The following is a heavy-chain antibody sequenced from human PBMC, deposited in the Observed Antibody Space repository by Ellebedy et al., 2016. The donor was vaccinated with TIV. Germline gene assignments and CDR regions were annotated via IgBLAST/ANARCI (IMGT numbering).Heavy chain of an antibody. CDR1: GFTFSGYW. V-gene: IGHV3-7*03. D-gene: IGHD1-20*01. CDR2: IKSDGGDK. Sequence: GESLKISCPASGFTFSGYWMMWVRQAPGRGLECVAMIKSDGGDKYYVDSVMGRFTISKDNAKSSLYLEMNSLRAEDTAVDYCARISGRRPDYWGQGTLVSVSS. CDR3: ARISGRRPDY. J-gene: IGHJ4*02.